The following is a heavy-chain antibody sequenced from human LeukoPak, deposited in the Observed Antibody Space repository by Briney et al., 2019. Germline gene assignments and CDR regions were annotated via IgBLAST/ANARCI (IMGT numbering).Heavy chain of an antibody. Sequence: GGSLRLSCGVSGFSFSSYGMHWVRQAPGKGLEWVAVISYDGSKKYHADSVKGRFTISRDNSKNTLYLHMNSLRAEDTAVYYCAKTLGSGSEDYWGQGTLVTVSS. D-gene: IGHD1-26*01. CDR3: AKTLGSGSEDY. V-gene: IGHV3-30*18. CDR1: GFSFSSYG. J-gene: IGHJ4*02. CDR2: ISYDGSKK.